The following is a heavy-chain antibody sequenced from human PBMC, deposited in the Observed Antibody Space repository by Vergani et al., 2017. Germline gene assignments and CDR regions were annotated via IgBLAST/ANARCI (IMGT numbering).Heavy chain of an antibody. CDR2: IIPILGIA. Sequence: QVQLVQSGAEVKKPGSSVKVSCKASGGTFSSYTISWVRQAPGQGLEWMGRIIPILGIANYAQKFQGRGTITADKSTSTAYMELRSLRSEDTAVYYCAGGAGVVVKDGMDVWGQGTTVTVSS. CDR3: AGGAGVVVKDGMDV. J-gene: IGHJ6*02. CDR1: GGTFSSYT. D-gene: IGHD2-21*01. V-gene: IGHV1-69*02.